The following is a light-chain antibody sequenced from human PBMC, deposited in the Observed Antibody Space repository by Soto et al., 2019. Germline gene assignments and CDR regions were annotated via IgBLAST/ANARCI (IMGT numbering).Light chain of an antibody. V-gene: IGLV1-40*01. CDR2: GNT. Sequence: QSALTQPPSVSGAPGQRVTISCTGTSSNIGAGYDVHWYQHLPGTAPKLLIYGNTIRPSGVPDRSSGSKSGTSASLAITGLQAEDEADYYCQSYDRSLRGYVFGTGTKVTVL. J-gene: IGLJ1*01. CDR1: SSNIGAGYD. CDR3: QSYDRSLRGYV.